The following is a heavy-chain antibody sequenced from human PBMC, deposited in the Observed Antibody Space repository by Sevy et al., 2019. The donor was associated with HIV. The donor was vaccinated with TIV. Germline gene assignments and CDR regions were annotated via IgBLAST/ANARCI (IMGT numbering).Heavy chain of an antibody. D-gene: IGHD6-19*01. CDR2: LSWNSGTI. CDR1: GFTFDDYA. CDR3: ARGLPPVAGTWGAFDF. Sequence: GGSLRLSCAASGFTFDDYAMHWVRQPPGKGLEWVSGLSWNSGTIGYADSVRGRFTISRDNAKNPLYLQMNSLRTDDTAFYYCARGLPPVAGTWGAFDFWGQGTMVTVSS. J-gene: IGHJ3*01. V-gene: IGHV3-9*01.